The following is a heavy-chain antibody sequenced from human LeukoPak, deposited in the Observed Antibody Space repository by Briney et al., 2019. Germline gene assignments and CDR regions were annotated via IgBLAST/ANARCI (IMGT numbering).Heavy chain of an antibody. CDR1: GFTFSSYG. CDR3: AKDRPSILYYFDY. Sequence: GGSLRLSCAASGFTFSSYGMHCVRQAPGKGLEWVAVISYDGSNKYYADSVKGRFTISRDNSKNTLYLQMNSLRAEDTAVYYCAKDRPSILYYFDYWGQGTLVTVSS. D-gene: IGHD2/OR15-2a*01. V-gene: IGHV3-30*18. J-gene: IGHJ4*02. CDR2: ISYDGSNK.